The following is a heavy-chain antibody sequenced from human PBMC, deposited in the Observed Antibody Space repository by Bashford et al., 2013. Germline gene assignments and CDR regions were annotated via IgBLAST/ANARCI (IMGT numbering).Heavy chain of an antibody. CDR3: AMTDNSGYYFDY. Sequence: SETLSLTCSVSGVSISGTNYYWSWVRQHPGKGLEWIGYIYSSGSTYYNPSLKSRLTISTDTSKNQFSLELSSVTAADTAVYWCAMTDNSGYYFDYWGQGTLVTVSS. CDR1: GVSISGTNYY. D-gene: IGHD2-15*01. J-gene: IGHJ4*02. V-gene: IGHV4-31*03. CDR2: IYSSGST.